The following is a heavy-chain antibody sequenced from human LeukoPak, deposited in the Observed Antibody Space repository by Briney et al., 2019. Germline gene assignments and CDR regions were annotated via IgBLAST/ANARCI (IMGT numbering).Heavy chain of an antibody. CDR1: GFTLSNSW. J-gene: IGHJ4*02. Sequence: GGSPRLSCAASGFTLSNSWMSWVRQAPGKGLEWVANIKEDGGEKYYVDSVKGRFTISRDNAKNSLYLQMNSLRAEDTAVYYCARGGRGDVWGQGTLVTVSS. V-gene: IGHV3-7*01. CDR3: ARGGRGDV. D-gene: IGHD3-10*01. CDR2: IKEDGGEK.